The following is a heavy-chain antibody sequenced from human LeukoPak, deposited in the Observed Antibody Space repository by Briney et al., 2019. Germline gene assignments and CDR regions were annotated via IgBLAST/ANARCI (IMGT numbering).Heavy chain of an antibody. CDR2: INHSGST. J-gene: IGHJ4*02. D-gene: IGHD4-11*01. Sequence: SETLSLTCAVYGGSFSGYYWSWIRQPPGKGLEWIGEINHSGSTNYNPSLKSRVTTSVDTSKNQFSLKLSSVTAADTAVYYCARGGDYSKVDYWGQGTLVTVSS. V-gene: IGHV4-34*01. CDR3: ARGGDYSKVDY. CDR1: GGSFSGYY.